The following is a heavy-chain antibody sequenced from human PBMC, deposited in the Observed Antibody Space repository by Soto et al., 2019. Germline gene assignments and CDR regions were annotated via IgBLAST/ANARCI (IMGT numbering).Heavy chain of an antibody. CDR2: IIPMFGKP. D-gene: IGHD1-26*01. CDR1: GGSFNTYT. Sequence: QVQLVQSGAEVKKPGSSVKVSCKASGGSFNTYTISWVRQAPGQGLEWMGGIIPMFGKPTYAQTFQGRVTIAADEHTRTVYMELSSLRSEDTALYYCASLNNWSSGDGRIDVWGRGTAVTVSS. CDR3: ASLNNWSSGDGRIDV. V-gene: IGHV1-69*01. J-gene: IGHJ6*02.